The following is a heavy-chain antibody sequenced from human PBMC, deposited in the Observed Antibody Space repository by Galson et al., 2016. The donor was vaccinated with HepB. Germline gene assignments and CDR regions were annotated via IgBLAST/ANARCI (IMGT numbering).Heavy chain of an antibody. CDR3: TGRAAGDPFDY. V-gene: IGHV3-73*01. CDR1: GFTFSGSA. Sequence: SLRLSCATSGFTFSGSAMHWVRQASGKGLEWVGRIRSKANSYATAYAASVKGRFSISRDDSKNTAYLQMNRLKTEDTAVYYCTGRAAGDPFDYWGQGILVNVSS. CDR2: IRSKANSYAT. D-gene: IGHD7-27*01. J-gene: IGHJ4*02.